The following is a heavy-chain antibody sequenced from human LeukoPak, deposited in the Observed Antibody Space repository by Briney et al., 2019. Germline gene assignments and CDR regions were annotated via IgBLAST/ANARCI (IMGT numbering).Heavy chain of an antibody. Sequence: ASVKVSCKASVYTFTSYAMHWVRRAPGQGLEWMGIINPSGGTTNYAQKFQGRVTMTRDTSTSTVYMDLSSLRSEDTAVYYCARDLSHRYYHRTGYAFDYWGQGTLVTVSS. CDR3: ARDLSHRYYHRTGYAFDY. D-gene: IGHD3-22*01. J-gene: IGHJ4*02. CDR2: INPSGGTT. CDR1: VYTFTSYA. V-gene: IGHV1-46*01.